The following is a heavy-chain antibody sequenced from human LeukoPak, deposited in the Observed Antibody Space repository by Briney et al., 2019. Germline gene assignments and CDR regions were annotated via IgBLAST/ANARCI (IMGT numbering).Heavy chain of an antibody. CDR2: INPNSGGT. V-gene: IGHV1-2*02. D-gene: IGHD3-10*01. CDR3: ARDPNYYGSGSSLRFDP. Sequence: ASVKVSCKASGYTFTGYYMHWVRQAPGQGLEWMGWINPNSGGTNYAQKLQGRVTMTTDTSTSTAYMELRSLRSDDTAVYYCARDPNYYGSGSSLRFDPWGQGTLVTVSS. CDR1: GYTFTGYY. J-gene: IGHJ5*02.